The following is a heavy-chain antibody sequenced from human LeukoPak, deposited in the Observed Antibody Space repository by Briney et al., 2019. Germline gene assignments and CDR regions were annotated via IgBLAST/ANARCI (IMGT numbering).Heavy chain of an antibody. Sequence: SETLSLTCTVSGYSISSGYYWGWIRQSPGKGLEWIGSIYYSGSTYYNPSLKSRVTISVDTSKNQFSLKLSSVTAADTAVYYSARTRYYYNSRSYGAPYYFDYWGQGTLVTVSS. CDR2: IYYSGST. CDR1: GYSISSGYY. J-gene: IGHJ4*02. CDR3: ARTRYYYNSRSYGAPYYFDY. D-gene: IGHD3-10*01. V-gene: IGHV4-38-2*02.